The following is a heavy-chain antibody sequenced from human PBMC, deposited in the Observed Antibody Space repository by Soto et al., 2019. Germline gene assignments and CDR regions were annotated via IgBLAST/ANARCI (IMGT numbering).Heavy chain of an antibody. V-gene: IGHV1-58*01. J-gene: IGHJ3*02. CDR1: GFTFTSSA. Sequence: ASVKVSCKASGFTFTSSAVQWVRQARGQRLEWIGWIVVGSGNTNYAQKFQERVTITRDMSTSTAYMELSSLRSEDTAVYYCAAPESSGSAWGSAFDIWGQGTMVTVSS. CDR2: IVVGSGNT. D-gene: IGHD1-26*01. CDR3: AAPESSGSAWGSAFDI.